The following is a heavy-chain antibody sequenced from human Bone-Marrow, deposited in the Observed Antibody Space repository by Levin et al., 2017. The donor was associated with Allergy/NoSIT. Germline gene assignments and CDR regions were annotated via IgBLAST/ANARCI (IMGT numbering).Heavy chain of an antibody. V-gene: IGHV3-23*01. Sequence: GGSLRLSCAASGFSFSKLAMSWVRQAPGKGLEWVSTFSASGPYYADSAKGRFTISRANSRNTLSLEMNSLRDEDTAVYYCAKDHESMGYPTFDYWGQGTQVTVSS. D-gene: IGHD3-22*01. J-gene: IGHJ4*02. CDR3: AKDHESMGYPTFDY. CDR2: FSASGP. CDR1: GFSFSKLA.